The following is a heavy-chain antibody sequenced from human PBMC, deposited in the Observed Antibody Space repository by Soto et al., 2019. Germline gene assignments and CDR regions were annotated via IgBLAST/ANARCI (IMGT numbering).Heavy chain of an antibody. CDR2: IIPIFGKA. V-gene: IGHV1-69*12. CDR1: GGTFSSKA. J-gene: IGHJ5*02. CDR3: ASPSIAAQIFDP. Sequence: QVQLVQSGAEVKKPGSSVKVSCKASGGTFSSKAISWVRQAPGQGLEWMGGIIPIFGKANYAQKFQGRVTITADETTSTAYMELSSLRSEDTAVYYCASPSIAAQIFDPWGQGTLVTVSS. D-gene: IGHD6-13*01.